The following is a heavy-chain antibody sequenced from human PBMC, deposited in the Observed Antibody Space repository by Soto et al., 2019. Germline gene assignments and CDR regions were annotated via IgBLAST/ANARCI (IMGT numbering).Heavy chain of an antibody. Sequence: PGGSLRLSCAASGFTFSSFSLHWVRQAPGKGLEWLALISYDGSNKYNAEYVKGRFAISRDNSKNTLYLQLNSLRPEDTVVYYCARTTAVAGTPEFDYWGQGTLVTVSS. CDR3: ARTTAVAGTPEFDY. CDR1: GFTFSSFS. J-gene: IGHJ4*02. V-gene: IGHV3-30*09. CDR2: ISYDGSNK. D-gene: IGHD6-19*01.